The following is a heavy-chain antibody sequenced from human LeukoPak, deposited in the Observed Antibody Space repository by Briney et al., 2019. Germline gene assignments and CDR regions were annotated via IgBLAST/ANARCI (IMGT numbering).Heavy chain of an antibody. CDR2: VYSTGST. CDR3: ARGGHYYGSGSYSQYNWFDP. V-gene: IGHV4-4*07. J-gene: IGHJ5*02. CDR1: GGSISSYY. Sequence: SETLSLTCTVSGGSISSYYWSWIRQPAGKGLEWIGRVYSTGSTNYNPSLKSRVTMSVDTSKNQFSLRLRSVTAADTAVYYCARGGHYYGSGSYSQYNWFDPWGQGTLVTVSS. D-gene: IGHD3-10*01.